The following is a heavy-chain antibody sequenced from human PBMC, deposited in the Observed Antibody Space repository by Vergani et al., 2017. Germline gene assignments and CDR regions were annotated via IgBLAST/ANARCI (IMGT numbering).Heavy chain of an antibody. CDR1: GFTFDDYA. CDR2: ISWNSGSI. Sequence: EVQLVESGGGLVQPGRSLRLSCAASGFTFDDYAMHWVRQAPGKGLEWVSGISWNSGSIGYADSVKGRFTISRDNAKNSLYLHMNSLRAEDTAVYYCARDTKQLVPSDDAFDIWGQGTMVTVSS. J-gene: IGHJ3*02. V-gene: IGHV3-9*01. D-gene: IGHD6-13*01. CDR3: ARDTKQLVPSDDAFDI.